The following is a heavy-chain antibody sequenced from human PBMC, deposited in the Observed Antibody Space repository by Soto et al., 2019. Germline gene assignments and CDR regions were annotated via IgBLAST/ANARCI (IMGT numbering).Heavy chain of an antibody. J-gene: IGHJ4*02. CDR2: IYYSGST. Sequence: SETLSLTCTVSGGSISSSSYYWGWIRQPPGKGLEWIGSIYYSGSTYYNPSLKSRVTISVDTSKNQFSLKLSSVTAADTAVYYCARRSSSTFDYWGQGTLVTVSS. CDR3: ARRSSSTFDY. CDR1: GGSISSSSYY. D-gene: IGHD6-6*01. V-gene: IGHV4-39*01.